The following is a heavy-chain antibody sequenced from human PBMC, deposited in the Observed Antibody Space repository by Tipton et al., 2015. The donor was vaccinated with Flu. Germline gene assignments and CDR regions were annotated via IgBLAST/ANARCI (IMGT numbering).Heavy chain of an antibody. CDR3: ARESPPDY. CDR2: ISHTGT. Sequence: TLSLTCAVYGGSFSGYSWNWIRQPPGKGLEWIGSISHTGTYYKPSLRTRAAISADRSKNQFSLELTSVTAADTAVYYCARESPPDYWGQGILVTVSS. CDR1: GGSFSGYS. J-gene: IGHJ4*02. V-gene: IGHV4-30-2*01.